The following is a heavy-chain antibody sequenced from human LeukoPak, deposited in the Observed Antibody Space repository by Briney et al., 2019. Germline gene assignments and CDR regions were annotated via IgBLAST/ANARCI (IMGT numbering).Heavy chain of an antibody. CDR2: TSGGGGIT. J-gene: IGHJ5*02. CDR1: GFTVSTYA. Sequence: GGSLRLSCLASGFTVSTYAMSWVRQAPGKGLEWVSGTSGGGGITYYADSVKGRFTISKDNSKNTLSLQMNSLRAEGTAVYYCAKGSTTGTTGGSFDPWGQGALVTVSS. V-gene: IGHV3-23*01. D-gene: IGHD1-1*01. CDR3: AKGSTTGTTGGSFDP.